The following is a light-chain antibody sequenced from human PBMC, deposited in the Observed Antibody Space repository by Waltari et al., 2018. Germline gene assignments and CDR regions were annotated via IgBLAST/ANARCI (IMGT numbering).Light chain of an antibody. Sequence: DIVMTQSPDSLAVSLGERATINCESSQSVLYSSNNKNYLAWYQQKSGQPPKLLIYWASTRDSGVPDRFSGSGSGTDFTLSISSLQAEDVAFYYCQQYYTTPWTFGQGTKVEIK. J-gene: IGKJ1*01. CDR1: QSVLYSSNNKNY. CDR3: QQYYTTPWT. CDR2: WAS. V-gene: IGKV4-1*01.